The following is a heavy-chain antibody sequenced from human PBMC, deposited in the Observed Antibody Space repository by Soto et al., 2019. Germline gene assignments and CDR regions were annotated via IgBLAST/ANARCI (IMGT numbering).Heavy chain of an antibody. V-gene: IGHV3-9*01. CDR2: ISWNSGSI. CDR3: AKAIAAAENYYYYYMDV. J-gene: IGHJ6*03. Sequence: GGSLRLSCAASGFTFDDYAMHWVRQAPGKGLEWVSGISWNSGSIGYADSVKGRFTISRDNAKNSLYLQMNSLRAEDTALYYCAKAIAAAENYYYYYMDVWGKGTTVTVSS. CDR1: GFTFDDYA. D-gene: IGHD6-13*01.